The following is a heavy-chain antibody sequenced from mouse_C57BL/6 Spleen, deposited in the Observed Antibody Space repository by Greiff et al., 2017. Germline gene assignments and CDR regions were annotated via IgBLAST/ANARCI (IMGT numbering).Heavy chain of an antibody. CDR3: SRVFGDGYYDAMDY. J-gene: IGHJ4*01. V-gene: IGHV5-17*01. Sequence: EVKLVESGGGLVKPGGSLKLSCAASGFTFSDYGMHWVRQAPEKGLEWVAYISSGSSTIYYADTVKGRFTISRDNAKNTLFLQMTSLRSEDTAMYYFSRVFGDGYYDAMDYWGQGTSVTVSS. D-gene: IGHD2-3*01. CDR2: ISSGSSTI. CDR1: GFTFSDYG.